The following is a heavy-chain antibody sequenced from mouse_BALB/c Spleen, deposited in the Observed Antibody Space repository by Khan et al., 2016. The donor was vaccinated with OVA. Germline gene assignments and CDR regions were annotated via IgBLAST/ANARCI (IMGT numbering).Heavy chain of an antibody. CDR3: ARQPYYHYYIMDY. D-gene: IGHD2-10*01. V-gene: IGHV2-6-1*01. Sequence: VELVESGPGLVAPSQSLSITCTISGFSLTNYGVHWVRQPPGKGLEWLVVIWSDGSTTYNSTLKSRLSISKDNSKSQVFLKMNSLQTDDTAIYYCARQPYYHYYIMDYWSQGISVTVSS. CDR1: GFSLTNYG. J-gene: IGHJ4*01. CDR2: IWSDGST.